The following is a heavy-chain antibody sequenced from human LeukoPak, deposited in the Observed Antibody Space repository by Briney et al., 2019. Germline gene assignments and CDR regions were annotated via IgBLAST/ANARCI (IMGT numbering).Heavy chain of an antibody. D-gene: IGHD1-26*01. Sequence: ASVKVSCKASGGTFSSYAISWVRQAPGQGLEWMGGIIPIFGTANYAQKFQGRVTITADESTSTAYMELGSLRSEDTAVYYCAKSGGWHFDYWGQGTLVTVSS. CDR1: GGTFSSYA. J-gene: IGHJ4*02. CDR2: IIPIFGTA. CDR3: AKSGGWHFDY. V-gene: IGHV1-69*13.